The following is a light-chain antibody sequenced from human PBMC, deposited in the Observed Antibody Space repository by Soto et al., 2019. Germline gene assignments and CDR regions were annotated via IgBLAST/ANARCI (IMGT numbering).Light chain of an antibody. CDR3: QKYNSAHHT. J-gene: IGKJ3*01. CDR2: ASS. CDR1: QGISNY. Sequence: DIQMTQSPSSLSASVGDRVTITCRASQGISNYLAWYQQKPGKVPKLLIYASSTLQSGVPSRFSGSVSGTDFTLTISSLQPEDVATYYCQKYNSAHHTFGPGTKVDIK. V-gene: IGKV1-27*01.